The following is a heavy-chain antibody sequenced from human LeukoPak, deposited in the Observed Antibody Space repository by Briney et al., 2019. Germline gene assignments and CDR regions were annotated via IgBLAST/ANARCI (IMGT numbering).Heavy chain of an antibody. D-gene: IGHD2-2*01. Sequence: SVKVSCKASGGTFSSYTISGVRQAPGQGLEWMGRIIPILGIANYAQKFQGRVTITADKSTSTAYMELSSLRSEDTAVYYCARGGEDIVVVPAASTGYNWFDPWGQGTLVTVSS. CDR1: GGTFSSYT. V-gene: IGHV1-69*02. CDR3: ARGGEDIVVVPAASTGYNWFDP. J-gene: IGHJ5*02. CDR2: IIPILGIA.